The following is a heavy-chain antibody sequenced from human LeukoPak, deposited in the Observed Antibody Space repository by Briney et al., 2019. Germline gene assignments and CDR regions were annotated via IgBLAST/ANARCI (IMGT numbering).Heavy chain of an antibody. CDR1: GYSISSGYY. CDR3: ARGAYCSGATCYRSYDYYYMDV. CDR2: IYHGGST. V-gene: IGHV4-38-2*01. Sequence: PSETLSLTCAVSGYSISSGYYWGWIRQPPGKGLEWIGSIYHGGSTYYYPSLKSRVTISLDTSNNQFSLKLTSVTAADTAVYYCARGAYCSGATCYRSYDYYYMDVWGRGTTVTVAS. D-gene: IGHD2-15*01. J-gene: IGHJ6*03.